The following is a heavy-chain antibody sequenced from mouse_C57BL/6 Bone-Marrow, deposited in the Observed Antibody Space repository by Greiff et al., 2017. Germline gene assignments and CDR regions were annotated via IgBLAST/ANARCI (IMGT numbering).Heavy chain of an antibody. J-gene: IGHJ1*03. CDR2: IDPSDSYT. D-gene: IGHD2-5*01. Sequence: VQLQQPGAELVKPGASVKLSCKASGYTFTSYWMQWVKQRPGQGLEWIGEIDPSDSYTNYNQKLKGKATLTVDTSSSTAYMQLSSLTSEDSAVYYCAREGSNYVGYFDVWGTGTTVTVSS. V-gene: IGHV1-50*01. CDR1: GYTFTSYW. CDR3: AREGSNYVGYFDV.